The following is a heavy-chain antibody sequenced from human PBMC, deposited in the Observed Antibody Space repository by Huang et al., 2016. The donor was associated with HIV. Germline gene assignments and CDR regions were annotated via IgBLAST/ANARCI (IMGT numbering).Heavy chain of an antibody. Sequence: EVQLVESGGGLVQPGRSLRLSCAASGFTFDVYAIHWVRQAPGKGLEWVSGISWNSGSRGDADSVKGRFTISRDNAKNSLYLQMNSLRAEDTALYYCAKDTYYDILTAYYSYFDYWGQGTLVTVSS. J-gene: IGHJ4*02. CDR3: AKDTYYDILTAYYSYFDY. D-gene: IGHD3-9*01. CDR1: GFTFDVYA. V-gene: IGHV3-9*01. CDR2: ISWNSGSR.